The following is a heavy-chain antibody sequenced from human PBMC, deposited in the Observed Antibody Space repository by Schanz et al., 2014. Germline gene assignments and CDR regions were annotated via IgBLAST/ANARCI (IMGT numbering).Heavy chain of an antibody. CDR3: AADLWFGAVWGVW. Sequence: EVQLLESGGGLVKPGGSLRLSCATSGFTLNNAWMNWVRQAPGKGLQWVARIKSKTDGGTRDYAAPVKGRFTISTDDSKNTVYLKMNSLQTEDTAVYSCAADLWFGAVWGVWWGQGTLVTVSS. V-gene: IGHV3-15*01. CDR2: IKSKTDGGTR. D-gene: IGHD3-10*01. CDR1: GFTLNNAW. J-gene: IGHJ4*02.